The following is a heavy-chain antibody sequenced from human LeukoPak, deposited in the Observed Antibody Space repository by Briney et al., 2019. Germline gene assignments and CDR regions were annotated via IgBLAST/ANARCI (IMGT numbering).Heavy chain of an antibody. CDR3: ARDRADYVWGSYRYS. V-gene: IGHV3-48*04. CDR1: GFTFSSYS. CDR2: ISSSSSTI. Sequence: GGSLRLSCAASGFTFSSYSMNWVRQAPGKGLEWVSYISSSSSTIYYADSVKGRFTISRDNAKNSLYLQMNSLRAEDTAVYYCARDRADYVWGSYRYSWGQGTLVTVSS. D-gene: IGHD3-16*02. J-gene: IGHJ4*02.